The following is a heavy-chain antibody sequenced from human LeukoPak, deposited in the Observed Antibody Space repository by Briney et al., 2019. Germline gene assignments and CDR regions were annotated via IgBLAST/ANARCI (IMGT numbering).Heavy chain of an antibody. J-gene: IGHJ3*02. Sequence: SETLSLTCTVSGGSISSGGYYWSWIRQHPGKGLEWIGYIYYSGSTYYNPSLKSRVTISVDTSKNQFSLKLSSVTAADTAVYXXXCPRAAALDAFDIWGQGTMVTVSS. V-gene: IGHV4-31*03. CDR1: GGSISSGGYY. CDR2: IYYSGST. CDR3: XCPRAAALDAFDI. D-gene: IGHD6-13*01.